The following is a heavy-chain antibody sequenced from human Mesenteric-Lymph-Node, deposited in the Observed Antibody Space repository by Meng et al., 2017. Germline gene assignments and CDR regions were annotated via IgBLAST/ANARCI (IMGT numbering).Heavy chain of an antibody. CDR2: INHSGST. D-gene: IGHD6-13*01. CDR1: GGSFSGYY. CDR3: ARVAAAGNEWFDP. V-gene: IGHV4-34*01. Sequence: QVRRHQGGAGLLKPSETLSLTCAVYGGSFSGYYWSWIRQPPGKGLEWIGEINHSGSTNYNPSLKSRVTISVDTSKNQFSLKLSSVTAADTAVYYCARVAAAGNEWFDPWGQGTLVTVSS. J-gene: IGHJ5*02.